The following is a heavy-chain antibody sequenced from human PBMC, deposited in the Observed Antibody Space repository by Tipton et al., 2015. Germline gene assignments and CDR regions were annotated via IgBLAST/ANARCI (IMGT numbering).Heavy chain of an antibody. CDR1: AYSISSDYY. J-gene: IGHJ6*02. Sequence: LRLSCAVSAYSISSDYYWGWIRQPPGKGLEWIGSISHSGNTYYNPSLKSRVTMSRDTSKNQFSLKLTSVTAADTAVYYCARFRYYGSESERGYFHGLDVWGQGTTVTVSS. D-gene: IGHD3-10*01. CDR2: ISHSGNT. V-gene: IGHV4-38-2*01. CDR3: ARFRYYGSESERGYFHGLDV.